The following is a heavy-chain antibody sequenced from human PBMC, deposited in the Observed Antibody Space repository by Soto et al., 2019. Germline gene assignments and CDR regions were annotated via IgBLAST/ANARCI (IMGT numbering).Heavy chain of an antibody. V-gene: IGHV5-10-1*01. J-gene: IGHJ3*02. CDR1: GYSFTSYW. CDR3: ARQKRDAQGAYDI. Sequence: GESLKISCXASGYSFTSYWINWVRQMPGKGLEWMGRIDPTDSYTNYSPSFQGHVTVSTDKSISTAYLQWSSLKASDTAMYYCARQKRDAQGAYDIWGQGTMVTVSS. CDR2: IDPTDSYT.